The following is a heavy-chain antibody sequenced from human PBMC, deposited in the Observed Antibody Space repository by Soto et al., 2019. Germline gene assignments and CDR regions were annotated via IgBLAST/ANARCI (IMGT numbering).Heavy chain of an antibody. J-gene: IGHJ3*02. D-gene: IGHD3-16*02. CDR3: ARVEGYDYVWGSYRYSGAFDI. Sequence: GGSLRLSCAASGFTFSSYSMNWVRQAPGKGLEWVSSISSSSSYIYYADSVKGRFTISRDNAKNSLYLQMNSLRAEDTAVYYCARVEGYDYVWGSYRYSGAFDIWGQGTMVTVSS. CDR2: ISSSSSYI. CDR1: GFTFSSYS. V-gene: IGHV3-21*01.